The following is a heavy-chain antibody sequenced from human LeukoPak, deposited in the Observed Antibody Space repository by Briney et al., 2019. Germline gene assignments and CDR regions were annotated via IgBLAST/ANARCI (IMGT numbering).Heavy chain of an antibody. D-gene: IGHD3-22*01. V-gene: IGHV1-46*01. J-gene: IGHJ5*02. CDR2: INPSGGST. Sequence: ASVKVSCKASGYTFTSYYMHWVRQAPGQGLEWMGIINPSGGSTSYAQKFQGRVTMTRDMSTSTVYMELSSLRPEDTAVYYCARQEYYDSTRVVKVLVWFDPWGQGTLVTVSS. CDR1: GYTFTSYY. CDR3: ARQEYYDSTRVVKVLVWFDP.